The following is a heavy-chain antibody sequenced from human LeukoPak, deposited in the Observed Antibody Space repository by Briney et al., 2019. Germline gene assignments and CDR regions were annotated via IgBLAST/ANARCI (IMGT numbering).Heavy chain of an antibody. CDR1: GGTFSSYA. V-gene: IGHV1-18*01. Sequence: ASVKVSCKASGGTFSSYAISWVRQAPGQGLEWMGWISAYNGNTNYAQKLQGRVTMTTDTSTSTAYMELRSLRSDDTAVYYCARVKGAPYSSGWAKDYWGQGTLVTVSS. J-gene: IGHJ4*02. CDR2: ISAYNGNT. D-gene: IGHD6-19*01. CDR3: ARVKGAPYSSGWAKDY.